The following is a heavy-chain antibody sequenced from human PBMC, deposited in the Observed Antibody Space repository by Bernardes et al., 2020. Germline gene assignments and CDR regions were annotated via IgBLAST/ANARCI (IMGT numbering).Heavy chain of an antibody. J-gene: IGHJ4*02. CDR1: GGSISSSSYY. CDR3: ARDGRVQEYDY. CDR2: IYYSGST. Sequence: SETLSLTCTVSGGSISSSSYYWGWIRQPPGKGLEWIGSIYYSGSTYYNPSLKSRVTISVDTSKNQFSLKLSSVTAADTAVYYCARDGRVQEYDYWGQGTLVTVSS. D-gene: IGHD3-10*01. V-gene: IGHV4-39*02.